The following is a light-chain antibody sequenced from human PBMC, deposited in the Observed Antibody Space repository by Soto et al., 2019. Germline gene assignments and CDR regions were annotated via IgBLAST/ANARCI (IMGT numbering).Light chain of an antibody. Sequence: QSVLTQPASVSGSPGQSITISCTGTSSDVGGYDYVSWYQQHPGKAPKLMIYVVSKRPSGVSNRFSGSKSGNTASLTISGLQAEDEADYYCNSYTSSSTDVFGTGTKLTVL. CDR2: VVS. CDR1: SSDVGGYDY. CDR3: NSYTSSSTDV. V-gene: IGLV2-14*01. J-gene: IGLJ1*01.